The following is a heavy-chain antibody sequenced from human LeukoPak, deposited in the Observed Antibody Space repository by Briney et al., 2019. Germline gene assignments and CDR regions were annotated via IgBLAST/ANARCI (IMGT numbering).Heavy chain of an antibody. Sequence: GGSLRLSCAASGFTLTDYGLPWVRQAPGKGLEWVAVISHDGSNEYYVDSVKGRFTISRDNSKSTMYLQMDSPRPEDTGVYHCAKAAYSSASYFDHWGQGTLVTVSS. J-gene: IGHJ4*02. CDR3: AKAAYSSASYFDH. D-gene: IGHD6-6*01. V-gene: IGHV3-30*18. CDR1: GFTLTDYG. CDR2: ISHDGSNE.